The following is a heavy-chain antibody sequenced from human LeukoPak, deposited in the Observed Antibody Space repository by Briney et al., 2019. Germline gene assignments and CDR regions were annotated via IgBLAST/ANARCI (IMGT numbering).Heavy chain of an antibody. CDR1: GFTFTGHW. D-gene: IGHD3-10*01. Sequence: PGGSLRLSCAASGFTFTGHWMAWVRQAPGKGLEWVANMNQDGSEKYYVDSVKGRFTISRDNAKTSVYLQMNSLRVEDTAVYYCARDLRGVFDFWGQGTLVTVA. CDR3: ARDLRGVFDF. J-gene: IGHJ4*02. V-gene: IGHV3-7*01. CDR2: MNQDGSEK.